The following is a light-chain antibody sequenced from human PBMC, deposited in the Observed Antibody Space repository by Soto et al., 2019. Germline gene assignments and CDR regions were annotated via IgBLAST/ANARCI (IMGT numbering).Light chain of an antibody. Sequence: QTVVTQEPSFSVSPGRTVTLTCGLSSGSVSTSYYPIWYQQTPGQAPRTLIYSTNTRSSGVPHRFSGSILGNKAALTITGAQADDESDYYCVLYMGSGIWVFGGGTKLTVL. CDR3: VLYMGSGIWV. CDR2: STN. V-gene: IGLV8-61*01. J-gene: IGLJ3*02. CDR1: SGSVSTSYY.